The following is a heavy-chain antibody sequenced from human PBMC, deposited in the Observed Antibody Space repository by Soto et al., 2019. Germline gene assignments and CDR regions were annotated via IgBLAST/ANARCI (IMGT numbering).Heavy chain of an antibody. J-gene: IGHJ4*02. CDR1: GFIFSDYW. V-gene: IGHV3-7*05. D-gene: IGHD3-3*01. CDR3: ARDGVAPGLYFDH. Sequence: EVQLVESGGGLVQPGGSLRLSCAASGFIFSDYWMNWVRQAPGKGLEWVARMKYDGREKKYVDSVTGRFTISRDNAKKSVYLQMASLRAEDTAVYYCARDGVAPGLYFDHWGQGTPVTVSS. CDR2: MKYDGREK.